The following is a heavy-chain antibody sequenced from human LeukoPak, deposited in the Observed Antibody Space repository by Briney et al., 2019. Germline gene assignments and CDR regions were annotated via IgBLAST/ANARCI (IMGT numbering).Heavy chain of an antibody. CDR2: ISSNGGST. CDR3: ARGEGRIAVAGRPHDAFDI. J-gene: IGHJ3*02. D-gene: IGHD6-19*01. CDR1: GFTFSSYA. Sequence: PGGSLRLSCAASGFTFSSYAMHWVRQAPGKGLEYVSAISSNGGSTYYANSVKGRFTISRDNSKNTLYLQMGSLRAEDMAVYYCARGEGRIAVAGRPHDAFDIWGQGTMVTVSS. V-gene: IGHV3-64*01.